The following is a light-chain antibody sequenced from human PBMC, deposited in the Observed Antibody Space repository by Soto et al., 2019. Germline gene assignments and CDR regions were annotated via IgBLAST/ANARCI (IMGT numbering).Light chain of an antibody. CDR3: QQSYSTPIS. CDR2: TAS. J-gene: IGKJ5*01. CDR1: QSISSH. Sequence: IRMTQSPSSLSASVGAEVTITCRASQSISSHLNWCQQKPGKAPNLMMYTASNLQSGVPSRFSGSGSGTDFTLTISSLQPEDFATYYCQQSYSTPISFGQGTRLEIK. V-gene: IGKV1-39*01.